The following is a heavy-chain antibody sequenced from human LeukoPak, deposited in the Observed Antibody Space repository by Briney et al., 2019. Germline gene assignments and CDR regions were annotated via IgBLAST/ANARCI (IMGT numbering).Heavy chain of an antibody. CDR1: GGSFSGYY. Sequence: SETLSLTCAVYGGSFSGYYWSWIPQPPGKGLEWIGEINHSGSTNYNPSLKSRVTISVDTSKNQFSLKLSSVTAADTAVYYCARAVVVAATNWFDPWGQGTLVTVSS. CDR3: ARAVVVAATNWFDP. J-gene: IGHJ5*02. V-gene: IGHV4-34*01. D-gene: IGHD2-15*01. CDR2: INHSGST.